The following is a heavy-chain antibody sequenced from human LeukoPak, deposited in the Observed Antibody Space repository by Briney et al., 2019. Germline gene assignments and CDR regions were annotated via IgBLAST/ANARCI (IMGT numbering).Heavy chain of an antibody. D-gene: IGHD3-9*01. Sequence: SETLSLTCALYGGSFSGYYWSWIRQPPGKGLEWIGEINHSGSTNYNPSLKSRVTISVDTSKNQFSLKLSSVTAADTAVYYCARPYDRVVARYFAYWGQGTLVSVSS. CDR2: INHSGST. CDR3: ARPYDRVVARYFAY. V-gene: IGHV4-34*01. CDR1: GGSFSGYY. J-gene: IGHJ4*02.